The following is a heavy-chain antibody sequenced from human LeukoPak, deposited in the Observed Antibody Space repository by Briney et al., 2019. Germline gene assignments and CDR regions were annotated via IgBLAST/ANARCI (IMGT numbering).Heavy chain of an antibody. V-gene: IGHV1-18*01. CDR2: ISAYNGNT. D-gene: IGHD6-19*01. Sequence: ASVKVSCKAFGYTFTSYGISWVRQAPGQGFEWMGWISAYNGNTNYAQKLQGRVTMTTDTSTSTAYMELRSLRSDDTAVYYCASVIAVAGTLGWFQHWGQGTLVTVSS. J-gene: IGHJ1*01. CDR3: ASVIAVAGTLGWFQH. CDR1: GYTFTSYG.